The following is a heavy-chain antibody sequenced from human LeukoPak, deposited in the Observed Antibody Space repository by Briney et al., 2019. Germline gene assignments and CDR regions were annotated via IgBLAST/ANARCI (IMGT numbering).Heavy chain of an antibody. J-gene: IGHJ4*02. V-gene: IGHV4-38-2*02. CDR2: IYHSGST. D-gene: IGHD5-12*01. Sequence: SETLSLTCTVSGYSISSGYYWGWIRQPPGKGLEWIGSIYHSGSTYYNPSLKSRVTISVDTSKNQFSLKLSSVTAADTAVHYCARDPATLDYWGQGTLVTVSS. CDR1: GYSISSGYY. CDR3: ARDPATLDY.